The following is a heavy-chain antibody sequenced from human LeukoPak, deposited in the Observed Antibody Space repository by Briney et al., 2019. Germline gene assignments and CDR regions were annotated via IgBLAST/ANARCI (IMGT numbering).Heavy chain of an antibody. CDR1: GGSISSYY. D-gene: IGHD3-10*01. CDR3: AGRFGENNDY. V-gene: IGHV4-59*08. CDR2: IYYSGST. Sequence: PSETLSLTCTVSGGSISSYYWSWIRQPPGKGLEWIGYIYYSGSTNHNPSLKSRVTISVDTSKNQFSLKLSSVTAADTAVYYCAGRFGENNDYWGQGTLVTVSS. J-gene: IGHJ4*02.